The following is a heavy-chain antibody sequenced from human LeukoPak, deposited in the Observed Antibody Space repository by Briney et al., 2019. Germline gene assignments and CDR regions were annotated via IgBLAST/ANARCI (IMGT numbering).Heavy chain of an antibody. CDR2: ISYDGSNK. D-gene: IGHD4-11*01. Sequence: GRSLRLSCAASGFTFRSYSMHWVRQAPGKGLEWVAVISYDGSNKYYADSVKGRFTISRDNSKNTLYLQMNSLRAEDTAVYYCAKLGATVTTLGYWGQGTLVTVSS. CDR1: GFTFRSYS. V-gene: IGHV3-30*04. CDR3: AKLGATVTTLGY. J-gene: IGHJ4*02.